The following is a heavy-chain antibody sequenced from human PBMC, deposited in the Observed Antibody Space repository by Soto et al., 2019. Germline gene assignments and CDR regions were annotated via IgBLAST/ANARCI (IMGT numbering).Heavy chain of an antibody. V-gene: IGHV1-18*01. D-gene: IGHD2-21*02. CDR3: ARKGDVPYYYYGMAV. J-gene: IGHJ6*04. CDR2: ISGYDGRT. CDR1: GYTFTRYG. Sequence: QVHLVQSGSEVKKPGASVKVSCKTSGYTFTRYGISWVRQAPGQGLEWMGWISGYDGRTNYAQKDQDRVTMTTDASTRTVYMELRSLNSDEAAVYYCARKGDVPYYYYGMAVWGEGTTGTVAS.